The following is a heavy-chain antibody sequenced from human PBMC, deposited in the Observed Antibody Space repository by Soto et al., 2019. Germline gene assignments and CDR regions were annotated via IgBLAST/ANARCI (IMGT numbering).Heavy chain of an antibody. CDR3: ARHRGEIKVDFWSGSSYYFMAF. CDR2: IYYSGST. D-gene: IGHD3-3*01. Sequence: SETLSLTCTVSGGSISSYYWSWIRQPPGKGLEWIGYIYYSGSTNYNPSLKSRVTISVDTSKNQFSLKLSSVTAADTAVYYCARHRGEIKVDFWSGSSYYFMAFCGQGTTVTVSS. CDR1: GGSISSYY. V-gene: IGHV4-59*08. J-gene: IGHJ6*03.